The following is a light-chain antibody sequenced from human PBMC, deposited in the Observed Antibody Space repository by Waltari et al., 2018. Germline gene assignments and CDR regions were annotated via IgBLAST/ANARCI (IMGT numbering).Light chain of an antibody. Sequence: QSVLTQPPSVSAAPGHKVTLYCPGSSSTIRSSYVSLYQQLPGTAPKLHIFNNNERPSGIPDRFSGSKSGTSATLGITGLQTGDEADYYCGTWDDSLRAGVFGGGTKLTVL. CDR1: SSTIRSSY. V-gene: IGLV1-51*01. CDR3: GTWDDSLRAGV. J-gene: IGLJ2*01. CDR2: NNN.